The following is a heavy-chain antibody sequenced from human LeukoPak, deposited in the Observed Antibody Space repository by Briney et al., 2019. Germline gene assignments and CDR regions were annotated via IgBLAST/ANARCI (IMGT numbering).Heavy chain of an antibody. J-gene: IGHJ4*02. CDR2: ISWNSGSI. CDR1: GFTFDDYA. D-gene: IGHD3-22*01. V-gene: IGHV3-9*01. Sequence: GGSLRLSCAASGFTFDDYAMHWVRHAPGKGLEWVSGISWNSGSIGYADSVKGRFTISRDNAKNSLYLQMNSLRAEDTALYYCAKDMSSYYYDSSGYGGYFDYWGQGTLVTVSS. CDR3: AKDMSSYYYDSSGYGGYFDY.